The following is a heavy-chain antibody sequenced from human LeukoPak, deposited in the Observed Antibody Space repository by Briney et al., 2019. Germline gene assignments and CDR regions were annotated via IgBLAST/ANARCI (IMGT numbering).Heavy chain of an antibody. CDR3: ARQYEPARSSFDY. V-gene: IGHV4-59*04. CDR1: GGSISSYY. CDR2: TYYSGST. D-gene: IGHD4-11*01. Sequence: SETLSLTCTVSGGSISSYYWSWIRQPPGKGLEWIGSTYYSGSTYYNPSLKSRVNISVDTSKNQFSLKLSSVTAADTAVYYCARQYEPARSSFDYWGQGTLVTVSS. J-gene: IGHJ4*02.